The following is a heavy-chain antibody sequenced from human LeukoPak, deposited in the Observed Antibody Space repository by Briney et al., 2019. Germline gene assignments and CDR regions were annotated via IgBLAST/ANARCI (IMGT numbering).Heavy chain of an antibody. CDR2: IYSSGST. CDR3: ARHPTIAAVPDY. V-gene: IGHV4-59*08. CDR1: GGSLSNYY. J-gene: IGHJ4*02. Sequence: SSETLSLTCSVSGGSLSNYYWTWIRQPPGKGLEWIGYIYSSGSTNYNPSLRSRVSISVDTSENQFSLNLSSVTAADTAVYFCARHPTIAAVPDYWGQGTLVTVSS. D-gene: IGHD6-25*01.